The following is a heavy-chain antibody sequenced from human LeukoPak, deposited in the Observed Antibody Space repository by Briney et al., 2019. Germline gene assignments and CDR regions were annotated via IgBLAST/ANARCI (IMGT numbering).Heavy chain of an antibody. D-gene: IGHD1-7*01. V-gene: IGHV3-23*01. CDR1: GFTFSSYA. Sequence: PSGGSLRLSCAASGFTFSSYAMSWVRQAPGKGLEWVSAISGSGGSTYYADSVKGRFTISRDNSKNTLYLQMNSLRAEDTAVYYCAKDRITGTTPFDYWGQGTLVTVSS. CDR2: ISGSGGST. J-gene: IGHJ4*02. CDR3: AKDRITGTTPFDY.